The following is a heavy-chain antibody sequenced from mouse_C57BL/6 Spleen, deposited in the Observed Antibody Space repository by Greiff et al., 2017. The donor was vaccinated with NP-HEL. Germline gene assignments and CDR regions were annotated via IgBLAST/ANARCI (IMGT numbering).Heavy chain of an antibody. CDR1: GYTFTSYW. CDR3: ARSPYSNYYFDY. Sequence: QVQLQQPGAELVKPGASVKLSCKASGYTFTSYWMHWVKQRPGRGLEWIGRIDPTSGGTKYNEKFKSKATLTVDNPSSTAYMQLSSLTSEDSSVYYCARSPYSNYYFDYWGQGTTLTVSS. D-gene: IGHD2-5*01. V-gene: IGHV1-72*01. CDR2: IDPTSGGT. J-gene: IGHJ2*01.